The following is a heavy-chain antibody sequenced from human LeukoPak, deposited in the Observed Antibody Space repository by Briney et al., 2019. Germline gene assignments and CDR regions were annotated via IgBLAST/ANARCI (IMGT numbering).Heavy chain of an antibody. Sequence: SETLSLTCTGSGGSVTSGGHYWSWIRQYPGRGMDWLGNIYHSGSTYYNPSLKSRVTISVDTSTNQFSLKLSSVSATDTAVYYCARVWSAEATFAFDIWGQGTLVTVSS. V-gene: IGHV4-31*03. D-gene: IGHD2-8*02. CDR2: IYHSGST. CDR3: ARVWSAEATFAFDI. J-gene: IGHJ3*02. CDR1: GGSVTSGGHY.